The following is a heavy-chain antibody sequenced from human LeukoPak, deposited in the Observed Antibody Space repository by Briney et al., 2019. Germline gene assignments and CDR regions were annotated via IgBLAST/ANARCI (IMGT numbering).Heavy chain of an antibody. Sequence: SETLSLTCTVSGDSMSTYYWSWIRQSPGKTLEWIGHIYYRGSTTYNPSLESRVTMSIDMSRNQFSLKLTSVSAADTAVYYCARAFGWCGPPDFFAFGGQETLVTVSS. CDR3: ARAFGWCGPPDFFAF. CDR2: IYYRGST. V-gene: IGHV4-59*01. J-gene: IGHJ4*02. D-gene: IGHD6-19*01. CDR1: GDSMSTYY.